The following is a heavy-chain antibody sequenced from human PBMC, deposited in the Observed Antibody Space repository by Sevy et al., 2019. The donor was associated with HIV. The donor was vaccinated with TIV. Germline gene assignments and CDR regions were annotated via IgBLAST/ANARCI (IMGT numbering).Heavy chain of an antibody. J-gene: IGHJ6*03. CDR1: GYTFTSYY. D-gene: IGHD5-18*01. Sequence: ASVKVSCKASGYTFTSYYMHWVRQAPGQGLEWMGIINPSGGSTSYAQKFQGRVTMTRDTSTSTVYMELSSLRSEDTAVYYCARDWAGYSYGYRFNYYYYMDVWGKGTTVTVSS. V-gene: IGHV1-46*01. CDR3: ARDWAGYSYGYRFNYYYYMDV. CDR2: INPSGGST.